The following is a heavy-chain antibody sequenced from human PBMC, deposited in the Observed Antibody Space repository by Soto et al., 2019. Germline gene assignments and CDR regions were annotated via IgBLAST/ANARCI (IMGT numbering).Heavy chain of an antibody. V-gene: IGHV1-46*03. CDR1: GYTFTSYY. J-gene: IGHJ4*02. Sequence: QVQLVQSGAEVKKPGASVKVSCKASGYTFTSYYMHWVRQAPGQGLEWMGIINPSGSTSYAQKFQGRVTRTREPSTSTVYMEVSSLRSEDTAVYDCASVYCSGGSCYSLDHWGQGTLVTVSS. CDR2: INPSGST. D-gene: IGHD2-15*01. CDR3: ASVYCSGGSCYSLDH.